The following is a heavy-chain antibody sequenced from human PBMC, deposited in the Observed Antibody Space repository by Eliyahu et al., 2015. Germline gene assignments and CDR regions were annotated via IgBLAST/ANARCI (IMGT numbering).Heavy chain of an antibody. CDR2: IYWNDDK. J-gene: IGHJ5*02. CDR1: GFSLXTXXVG. D-gene: IGHD6-6*01. CDR3: AHSRTNIAAPHH. Sequence: QITLKESGPTLVKPTQTLTLTCXXSGFSLXTXXVGXGWIRQPPGKALXWLALIYWNDDKRYSPXLKSRLTITKDTSKNQVVLTMTNMDPVDTATYYCAHSRTNIAAPHHWGQGTLVTVSS. V-gene: IGHV2-5*01.